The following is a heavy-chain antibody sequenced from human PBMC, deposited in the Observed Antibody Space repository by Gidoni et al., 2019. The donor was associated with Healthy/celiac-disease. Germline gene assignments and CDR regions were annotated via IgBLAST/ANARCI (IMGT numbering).Heavy chain of an antibody. CDR2: ISYDGSNK. CDR3: AREATVGYYDSSGYEDY. CDR1: GFTFSSYA. Sequence: QVQLVESGGGVVQPGRSLRLSCAASGFTFSSYAMHWVRQAPGKGLEWVAVISYDGSNKYYADSVKGRFTISRDNSKNTLYLQMNSLRAEDTAVYYCAREATVGYYDSSGYEDYWGQGTLVTVSS. D-gene: IGHD3-22*01. V-gene: IGHV3-30-3*01. J-gene: IGHJ4*02.